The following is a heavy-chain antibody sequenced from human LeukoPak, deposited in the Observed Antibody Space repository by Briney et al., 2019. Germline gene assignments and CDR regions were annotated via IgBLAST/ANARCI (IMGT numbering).Heavy chain of an antibody. J-gene: IGHJ4*02. CDR1: GFTFSSYS. D-gene: IGHD6-19*01. V-gene: IGHV3-48*01. Sequence: GGSLRLSCAASGFTFSSYSMNWVRQAPGKGLEWVSYISSSSSTIYYADSVKGRFTISRANAKNSLYLQMTRLRAEDTAVYYCARGGRIAVAGPNYWGQGTLVTVSS. CDR3: ARGGRIAVAGPNY. CDR2: ISSSSSTI.